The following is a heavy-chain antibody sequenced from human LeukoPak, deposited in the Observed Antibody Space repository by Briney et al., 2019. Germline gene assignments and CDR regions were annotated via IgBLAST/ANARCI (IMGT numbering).Heavy chain of an antibody. CDR1: GFTFSNAW. Sequence: GGSLRLSCAASGFTFSNAWMSWVRQAPGKGLEWVSGINWNGGSTSYVDSVKGRFTISRDNARNSLYLQMNSLRTEDTALYHCARVQAEDFGVIGAFDIWGQGTMVTVSS. J-gene: IGHJ3*02. CDR3: ARVQAEDFGVIGAFDI. V-gene: IGHV3-20*01. D-gene: IGHD3-3*01. CDR2: INWNGGST.